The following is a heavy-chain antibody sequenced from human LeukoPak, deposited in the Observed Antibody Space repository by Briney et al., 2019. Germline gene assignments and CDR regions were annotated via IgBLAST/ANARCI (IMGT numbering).Heavy chain of an antibody. D-gene: IGHD6-19*01. CDR3: ASSSGWLENAFDI. J-gene: IGHJ3*02. CDR1: GYTLTELS. CDR2: FDPEDGET. Sequence: GASVKVSCKVSGYTLTELSMHWVRQAPGKGLEWMVGFDPEDGETIYAQKFQGRVTMTEDTSTDTAYMELSSLRSEDTAVYYCASSSGWLENAFDIWGQGTMVTVSS. V-gene: IGHV1-24*01.